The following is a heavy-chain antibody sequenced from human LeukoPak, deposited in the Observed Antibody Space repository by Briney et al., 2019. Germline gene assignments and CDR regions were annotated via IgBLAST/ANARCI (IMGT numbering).Heavy chain of an antibody. Sequence: PGGSLRLSCAASGFTVSSTYMSWVRQAPGKGLEWVSVLYSGGTTYYADSVKGRFTISRDNAKNSLYLQMNSLRAEDTAVYYCARDQKTYYYGSGSYDYWGQGTLVTVSP. D-gene: IGHD3-10*01. J-gene: IGHJ4*02. V-gene: IGHV3-53*01. CDR1: GFTVSSTY. CDR3: ARDQKTYYYGSGSYDY. CDR2: LYSGGTT.